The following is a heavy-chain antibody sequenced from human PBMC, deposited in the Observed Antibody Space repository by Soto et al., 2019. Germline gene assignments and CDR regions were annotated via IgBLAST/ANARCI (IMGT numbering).Heavy chain of an antibody. D-gene: IGHD1-1*01. CDR1: GGSFSGYY. Sequence: PSETLSLTCAVYGGSFSGYYWSWIRQPPGKGLEWIGEINHSGSTNYNPSLKSRVTISVDTSKNQFSLKLSSVTAADTAVYYCARWDWNYFDYWGQGTLVTVSS. CDR2: INHSGST. J-gene: IGHJ4*02. CDR3: ARWDWNYFDY. V-gene: IGHV4-34*01.